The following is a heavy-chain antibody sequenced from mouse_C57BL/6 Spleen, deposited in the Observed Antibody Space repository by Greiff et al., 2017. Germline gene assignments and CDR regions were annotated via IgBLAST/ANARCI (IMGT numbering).Heavy chain of an antibody. CDR2: IYPGDGDT. CDR3: AYGSSPFAY. V-gene: IGHV1-82*01. Sequence: QVQLQQSGPELVKPGASVKISCKASGYAFSSSWMNWVKQRPGKGLEWIGRIYPGDGDTNYNGKFKGKATLTADKSSSTAYMQLSSLTSEDSAVYFCAYGSSPFAYWGQGTLVTVSA. CDR1: GYAFSSSW. J-gene: IGHJ3*01. D-gene: IGHD1-1*01.